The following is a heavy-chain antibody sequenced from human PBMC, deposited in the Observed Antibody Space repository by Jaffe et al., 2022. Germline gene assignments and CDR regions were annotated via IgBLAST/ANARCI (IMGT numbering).Heavy chain of an antibody. CDR1: GFTFSSYG. J-gene: IGHJ4*02. CDR2: IRYDGSNK. V-gene: IGHV3-30*02. Sequence: QVQLVESGGGVVQPGGSLRLSCAASGFTFSSYGMHWVRQAPGKGLEWVAFIRYDGSNKYYADSVKGRFTISRDNSKNTLYLQMNSLRAEDTAVYYCAKDRGNVPAAPFGYWGQGTLVTVSS. D-gene: IGHD2-2*01. CDR3: AKDRGNVPAAPFGY.